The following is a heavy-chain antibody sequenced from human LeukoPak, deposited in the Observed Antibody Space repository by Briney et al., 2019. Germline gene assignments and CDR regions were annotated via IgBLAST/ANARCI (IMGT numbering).Heavy chain of an antibody. D-gene: IGHD3-22*01. Sequence: ASVKVSCKASGGTFSSYAISWVRQAPGQGLEWMGGIIPIFGTANYAQKFQGRVTITADKSTSTAYMELSSLRSEDTAVYYCARSIMSYDSSGYYYYYYYMDVWGKGTTVTVSS. J-gene: IGHJ6*03. CDR2: IIPIFGTA. CDR1: GGTFSSYA. V-gene: IGHV1-69*06. CDR3: ARSIMSYDSSGYYYYYYYMDV.